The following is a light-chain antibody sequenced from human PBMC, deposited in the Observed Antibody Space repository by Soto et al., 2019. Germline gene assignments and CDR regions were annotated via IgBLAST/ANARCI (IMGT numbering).Light chain of an antibody. V-gene: IGKV3-20*01. CDR2: GAS. J-gene: IGKJ3*01. CDR1: QSVSSSY. Sequence: EIVLTQSPGTLSLSPGERATLSCRASQSVSSSYLAWYQHKPGQAPRLLIYGASSRAAGIPDRFSGGGSGTDFTLTISRLEPEDFAVYYCQQYGSSPFTFGPGTKVEIK. CDR3: QQYGSSPFT.